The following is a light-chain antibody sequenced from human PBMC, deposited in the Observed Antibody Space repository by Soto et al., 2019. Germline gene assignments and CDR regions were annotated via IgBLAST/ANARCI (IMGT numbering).Light chain of an antibody. CDR3: CSYTSSSTLVV. CDR2: DVS. Sequence: QSVLTQPASVSGSPGQSITISCTGTSSDVGGYNYVSWYQQHPGKAPKLMIYDVSNRPSGVSNRFSGSKSGNTASLTISGLQAEDEAAYYCCSYTSSSTLVVFGGGTKLTVL. J-gene: IGLJ2*01. CDR1: SSDVGGYNY. V-gene: IGLV2-14*01.